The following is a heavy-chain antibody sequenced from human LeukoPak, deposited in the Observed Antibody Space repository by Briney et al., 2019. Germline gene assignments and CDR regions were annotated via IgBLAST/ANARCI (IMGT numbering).Heavy chain of an antibody. Sequence: ASVKVSCKASGYTFTGYYMHWVRQAPGQGLEWMGWINPNSGGTNYAQKFQGRVTMTRDTSISTAYMELSRLRSEDTAVYYCARGRIVVVPAAINWFDPWGQGTLVTVSS. J-gene: IGHJ5*02. D-gene: IGHD2-2*01. CDR3: ARGRIVVVPAAINWFDP. V-gene: IGHV1-2*02. CDR1: GYTFTGYY. CDR2: INPNSGGT.